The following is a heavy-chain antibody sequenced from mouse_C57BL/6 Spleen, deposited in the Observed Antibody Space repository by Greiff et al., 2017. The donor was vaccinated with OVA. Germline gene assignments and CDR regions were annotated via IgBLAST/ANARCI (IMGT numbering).Heavy chain of an antibody. CDR1: GYTFTNYW. CDR3: ARAYDYDGHYFDY. V-gene: IGHV1-63*01. CDR2: IYPGGGYN. D-gene: IGHD2-4*01. Sequence: VQLQQSGAELVRPGTSVKMSCKASGYTFTNYWIGWAKQRPGHGLEWIGDIYPGGGYNNYNEQLKGKATLTADKSSSTAYMQFSSLTSEDSAIYYCARAYDYDGHYFDYWGQGTTLTVSS. J-gene: IGHJ2*01.